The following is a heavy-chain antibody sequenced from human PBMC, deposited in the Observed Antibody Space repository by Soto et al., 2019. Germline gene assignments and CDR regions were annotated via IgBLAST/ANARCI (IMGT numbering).Heavy chain of an antibody. CDR2: ISNNGAHT. CDR1: GFNFRNYE. Sequence: EAQLVESGGGLVQPGGALRLSCAASGFNFRNYEIHWVRQAPGKGLEYVSGISNNGAHTDYAKSVKGRFTISRDNSENTLYLQMGSLRAEDMALYYCARRGYGSRWPNVYMDVWGKGTTVTVSS. CDR3: ARRGYGSRWPNVYMDV. V-gene: IGHV3-64*01. D-gene: IGHD6-13*01. J-gene: IGHJ6*03.